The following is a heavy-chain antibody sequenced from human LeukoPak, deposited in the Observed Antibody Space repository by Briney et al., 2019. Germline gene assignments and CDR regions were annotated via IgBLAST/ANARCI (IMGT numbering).Heavy chain of an antibody. J-gene: IGHJ4*02. CDR2: ISSNGGST. CDR3: ARGSSGWYLNFDY. CDR1: GFTFSSYA. V-gene: IGHV3-64*01. D-gene: IGHD6-19*01. Sequence: GGSLRLSCAASGFTFSSYAMHWVRQAPGKGLEYVSAISSNGGSTYYANSVKGRFTISRDNSKNTLYLQMGSLRAEDMAVYYCARGSSGWYLNFDYWGQGTLVTVSS.